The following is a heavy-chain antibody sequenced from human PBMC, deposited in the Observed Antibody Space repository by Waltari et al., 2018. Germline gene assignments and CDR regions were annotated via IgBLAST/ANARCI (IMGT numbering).Heavy chain of an antibody. D-gene: IGHD3-3*01. J-gene: IGHJ3*02. CDR1: GYTFTGYY. V-gene: IGHV1-2*02. Sequence: QVQLEQSGAEVKKPGASVKVSCKASGYTFTGYYMHWVRQAPGQGLEWMGWINPNSGGTNYAQKFQGRVTMTRDTSISTAYMELSRLRSDDTAVYYCARDSNYDFWSGYSGDAFDIWGQGTMVTVSS. CDR2: INPNSGGT. CDR3: ARDSNYDFWSGYSGDAFDI.